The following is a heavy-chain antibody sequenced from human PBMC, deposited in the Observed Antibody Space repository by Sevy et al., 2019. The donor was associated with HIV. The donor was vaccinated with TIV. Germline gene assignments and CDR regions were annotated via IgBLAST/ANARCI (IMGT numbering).Heavy chain of an antibody. CDR2: IYYSGST. CDR3: ASSSVVDDYYDSSGYYGAMY. CDR1: GGSISSSSYY. D-gene: IGHD3-22*01. J-gene: IGHJ4*02. V-gene: IGHV4-39*01. Sequence: SETLSLTCTVSGGSISSSSYYWGWIRQPPGKGLEWIGSIYYSGSTYYHPSLKSRVTISVDTSKNQFSLKLSSVTAADTAVYYCASSSVVDDYYDSSGYYGAMYWGQGTLVTVSS.